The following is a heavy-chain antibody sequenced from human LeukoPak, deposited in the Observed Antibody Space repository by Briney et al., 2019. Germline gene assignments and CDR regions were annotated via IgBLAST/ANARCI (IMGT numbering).Heavy chain of an antibody. Sequence: GGSLRLSCAASGFTFDDYAMHWVRQAPGKGLEWVSGISWSSGSIGYADSVKGRFTISRDNAKNSLYLQMNSLRAEDTALYYCAKDTLDTAKAFDIWGQGTMVTVSS. V-gene: IGHV3-9*01. CDR1: GFTFDDYA. D-gene: IGHD5-18*01. CDR3: AKDTLDTAKAFDI. CDR2: ISWSSGSI. J-gene: IGHJ3*02.